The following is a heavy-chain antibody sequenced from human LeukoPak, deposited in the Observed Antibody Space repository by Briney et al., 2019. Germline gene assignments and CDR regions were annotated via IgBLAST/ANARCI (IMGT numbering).Heavy chain of an antibody. V-gene: IGHV4-59*08. CDR2: IYYSGST. D-gene: IGHD2-15*01. J-gene: IGHJ6*02. CDR3: AGTSLRSFYGMDV. Sequence: PSETLSRTGTGSGGSISSYYWSWLRQPPGKGLEWIGYIYYSGSTNYNPSLKSRVTISVDTSKNQFSLKLSSVTAADTAVYYCAGTSLRSFYGMDVWGQGTTVTVSS. CDR1: GGSISSYY.